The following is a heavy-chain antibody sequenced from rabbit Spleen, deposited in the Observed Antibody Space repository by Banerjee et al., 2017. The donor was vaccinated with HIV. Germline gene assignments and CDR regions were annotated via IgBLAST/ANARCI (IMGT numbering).Heavy chain of an antibody. CDR2: IGTGSGAT. Sequence: VESGGGLVRPGASLTLTCKASGFSFSSGYYSSWVRQAPGKGLEWIGCIGTGSGATWYASWAKGRFTISKTSSTTVTLQMTSLTAADTATYFCASADSDIYFNLWGQGTLVTVS. V-gene: IGHV1S40*01. J-gene: IGHJ4*01. CDR1: GFSFSSGYY. D-gene: IGHD2-1*01. CDR3: ASADSDIYFNL.